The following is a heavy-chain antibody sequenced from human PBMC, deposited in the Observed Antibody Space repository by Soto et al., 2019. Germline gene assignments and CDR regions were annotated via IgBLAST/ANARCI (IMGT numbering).Heavy chain of an antibody. J-gene: IGHJ4*02. CDR1: GYSFTSYW. CDR3: ARHGYSSSWYAVVNRGGRYYFDY. V-gene: IGHV5-51*01. D-gene: IGHD6-13*01. Sequence: GESLKISCKGSGYSFTSYWIGWVRQMPGKGLEWMGIIYPGDSDTRYSPSFQGQVTISADKSISTAYLQWSSLKASDTAMYYCARHGYSSSWYAVVNRGGRYYFDYWGQGTLVTVSS. CDR2: IYPGDSDT.